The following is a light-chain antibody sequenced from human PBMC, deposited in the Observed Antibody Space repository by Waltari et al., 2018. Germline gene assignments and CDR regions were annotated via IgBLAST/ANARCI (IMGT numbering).Light chain of an antibody. CDR3: QQSYSSPQT. Sequence: DIQMTQSPSSLSGSVGDRVTITCRASQSISTYLNWYQQKPGKAPKLLISSASSLQSGVPSRFSGSGYGTDFTLTISSLQPEDFATYYCQQSYSSPQTFGQGTKVEIK. CDR2: SAS. J-gene: IGKJ1*01. V-gene: IGKV1-39*01. CDR1: QSISTY.